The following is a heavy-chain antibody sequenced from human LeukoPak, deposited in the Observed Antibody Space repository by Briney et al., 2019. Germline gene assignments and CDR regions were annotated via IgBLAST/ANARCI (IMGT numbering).Heavy chain of an antibody. Sequence: GGSLRLSCAASGFTFDDYAMHWVRHAPGKGLKWVSGISWNSGSIGYADSVKGRFTISRDNAKNSLYLQMNSLRAEDTALYYCAKAFGSGSYSASAFDIWGQGTMVTVSS. D-gene: IGHD3-10*01. CDR1: GFTFDDYA. V-gene: IGHV3-9*01. J-gene: IGHJ3*02. CDR3: AKAFGSGSYSASAFDI. CDR2: ISWNSGSI.